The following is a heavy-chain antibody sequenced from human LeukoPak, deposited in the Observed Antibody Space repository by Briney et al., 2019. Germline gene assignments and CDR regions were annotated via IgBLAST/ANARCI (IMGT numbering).Heavy chain of an antibody. V-gene: IGHV4-30-4*01. J-gene: IGHJ4*02. CDR1: GGSISSGDYY. CDR2: IYYSGST. Sequence: PSETLSLTCTVSGGSISSGDYYWSWIRQPPGKGLEWIGYIYYSGSTYYNPSLKRRVTISVDTSKNQFSLKLSSVTAADTAVYYCARRMVGGGNSEFDYWGQGTLVTVSS. D-gene: IGHD4-23*01. CDR3: ARRMVGGGNSEFDY.